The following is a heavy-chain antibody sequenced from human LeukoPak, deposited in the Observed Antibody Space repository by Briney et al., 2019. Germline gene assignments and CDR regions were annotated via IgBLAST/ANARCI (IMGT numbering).Heavy chain of an antibody. CDR1: GFTFDDYA. V-gene: IGHV3-9*01. CDR3: AKDISGSYLTVFDY. CDR2: LSWNSGSI. J-gene: IGHJ4*02. D-gene: IGHD1-26*01. Sequence: GGSLRLSCAASGFTFDDYATHWVRQAPGKGLEWVSGLSWNSGSIGYADSVKSRFTISRDNVKNSLYLQMNSLRAEDTALYYCAKDISGSYLTVFDYWGQGTLVTVSS.